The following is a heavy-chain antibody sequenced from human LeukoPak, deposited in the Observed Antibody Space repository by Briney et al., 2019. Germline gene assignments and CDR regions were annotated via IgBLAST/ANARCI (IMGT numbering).Heavy chain of an antibody. Sequence: SETLSLTCTVSGYSISSAYYWGWIRQPPGKGLEWIGSIYHSGSTYYNPSLKSRVTISVDTSKNQFSLKLSSVTAADTAVYYCARTNGPYGDYADYWGQGTLVTVSS. J-gene: IGHJ4*02. D-gene: IGHD4-17*01. CDR1: GYSISSAYY. CDR3: ARTNGPYGDYADY. CDR2: IYHSGST. V-gene: IGHV4-38-2*02.